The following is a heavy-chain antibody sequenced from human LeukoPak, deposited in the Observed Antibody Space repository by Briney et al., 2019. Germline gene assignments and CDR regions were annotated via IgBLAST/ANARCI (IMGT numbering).Heavy chain of an antibody. D-gene: IGHD2-8*01. CDR3: ATGGRSGMAFDF. J-gene: IGHJ4*02. CDR1: GFIATSNY. Sequence: GGSLRLSCSFSGFIATSNYMAWVRQSPGKGLQWISFIYGGGNTLYADSVRDRFSISRDNSKSTLYFQMSSLRVEDTAVYYCATGGRSGMAFDFWGQGTLVTVSS. CDR2: IYGGGNT. V-gene: IGHV3-53*01.